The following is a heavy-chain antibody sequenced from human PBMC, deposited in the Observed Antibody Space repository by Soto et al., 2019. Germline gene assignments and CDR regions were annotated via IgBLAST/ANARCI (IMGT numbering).Heavy chain of an antibody. CDR1: GYSFAGYW. Sequence: GESLKISCKGSGYSFAGYWITWVRQKPGKGLEWMGRIDPSDSQTYYSPSFRGHVTISVTKSITTVFLQWSSLRASDTAMYYCARQIHDSDTGPNFQYYFDSWGQGTPVTVSS. V-gene: IGHV5-10-1*01. J-gene: IGHJ4*02. CDR2: IDPSDSQT. D-gene: IGHD5-18*01. CDR3: ARQIHDSDTGPNFQYYFDS.